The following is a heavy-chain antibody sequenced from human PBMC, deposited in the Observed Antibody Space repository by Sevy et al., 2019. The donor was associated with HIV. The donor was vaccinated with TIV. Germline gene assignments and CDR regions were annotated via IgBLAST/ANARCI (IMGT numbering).Heavy chain of an antibody. CDR2: LIGSGRRT. CDR1: GFPFSSYA. D-gene: IGHD2-8*02. CDR3: AKRRVQSGLSGGGANYGMDV. J-gene: IGHJ6*02. Sequence: GGSLRLSCAASGFPFSSYAMSWVRQAPGRGLEWVSTLIGSGRRTYYADSVTGRFIISRDNSRNTLYLQMNSLRAEDTAIYYCAKRRVQSGLSGGGANYGMDVCGRGTTVTVSS. V-gene: IGHV3-23*01.